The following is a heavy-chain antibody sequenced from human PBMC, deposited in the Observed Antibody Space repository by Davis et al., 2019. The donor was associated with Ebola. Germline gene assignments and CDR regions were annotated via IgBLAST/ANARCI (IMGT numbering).Heavy chain of an antibody. CDR1: GGSFSGYY. CDR3: ARSTYYYDSSGYYLYYYYYMDV. CDR2: INHSGST. J-gene: IGHJ6*03. D-gene: IGHD3-22*01. Sequence: MPSETLSLTCAVYGGSFSGYYWSWIRQPPGKGLEWIGEINHSGSTNYNPSLKSRVTISVDTSKNQFSLKLSSVTAADTAVYYCARSTYYYDSSGYYLYYYYYMDVWGKGTTVTVSS. V-gene: IGHV4-34*01.